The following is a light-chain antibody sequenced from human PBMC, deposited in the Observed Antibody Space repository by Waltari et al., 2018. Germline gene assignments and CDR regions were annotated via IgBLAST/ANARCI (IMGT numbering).Light chain of an antibody. V-gene: IGLV3-19*01. CDR1: SLRTPY. Sequence: SSELTQDTAVSVALGQTVRITCQGASLRTPYASWYPQKSGQAPILVLFGKNKRPSGIPDRFSGYNSETTTSLTITGAQAEDEADYYCSSRDSSASHVLFAGGTKLTVL. J-gene: IGLJ2*01. CDR2: GKN. CDR3: SSRDSSASHVL.